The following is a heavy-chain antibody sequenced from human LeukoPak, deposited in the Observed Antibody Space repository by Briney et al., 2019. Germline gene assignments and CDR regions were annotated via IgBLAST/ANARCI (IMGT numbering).Heavy chain of an antibody. V-gene: IGHV3-74*01. CDR2: IFIDGIGT. D-gene: IGHD5-18*01. CDR3: ATARGYI. Sequence: GGSLRLSCAASGFPFSDYRMHWVRQAPGKGLVWVAGIFIDGIGTSYAAFVKGRFTISRDNAKNTLYLQMNRLTTDDTAVYYCATARGYIWGKGTMVTVST. J-gene: IGHJ6*04. CDR1: GFPFSDYR.